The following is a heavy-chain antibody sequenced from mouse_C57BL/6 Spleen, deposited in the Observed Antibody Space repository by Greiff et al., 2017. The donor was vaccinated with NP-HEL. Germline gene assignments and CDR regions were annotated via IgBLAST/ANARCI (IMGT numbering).Heavy chain of an antibody. CDR1: GYTFTSYW. Sequence: QVQLKHPGAELVMPGASVKLSCKASGYTFTSYWMHWVKQRPGQGLEWIGEIDPSDSYTNYNQKFKGKSTLTVDKSSSTAYMQLSSLTSEDSAVYYCARGNYVAMDYWGQGTSVTVSS. CDR3: ARGNYVAMDY. CDR2: IDPSDSYT. V-gene: IGHV1-69*01. J-gene: IGHJ4*01. D-gene: IGHD2-1*01.